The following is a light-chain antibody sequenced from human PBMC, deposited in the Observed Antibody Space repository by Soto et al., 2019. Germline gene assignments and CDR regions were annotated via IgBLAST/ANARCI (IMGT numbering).Light chain of an antibody. Sequence: QSALTQPRSVSGSPGQSVTISCTGTSSDVAIYNYVSWYQHHPGKAPKPMIYDVSKRPSGVPDRFSGSKSDNTASLTISGLQAEDEADYYCCSYVGIYVLFGGGTKVTVL. CDR2: DVS. V-gene: IGLV2-11*01. CDR3: CSYVGIYVL. CDR1: SSDVAIYNY. J-gene: IGLJ2*01.